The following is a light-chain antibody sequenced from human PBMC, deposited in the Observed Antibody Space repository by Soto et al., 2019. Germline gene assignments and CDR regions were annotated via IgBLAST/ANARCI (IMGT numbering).Light chain of an antibody. CDR2: GAS. J-gene: IGKJ1*01. V-gene: IGKV3-20*01. CDR3: QQYGSAAGT. CDR1: QSISSSY. Sequence: EIVLTQSPGTLSLSPGERATLSCRASQSISSSYLAWYQQKPGQAPRLLIYGASSRATGIPDRFSGSCSGAVCTLNSSGLEPDVLAVYYCQQYGSAAGTLGQGTNVEIK.